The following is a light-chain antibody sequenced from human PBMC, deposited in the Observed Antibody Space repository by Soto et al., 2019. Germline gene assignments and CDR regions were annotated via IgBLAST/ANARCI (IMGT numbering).Light chain of an antibody. CDR3: QQYGRT. CDR2: AAS. V-gene: IGKV3-20*01. Sequence: EIVLTQSPGTLSLSPGESATLSCRVSQSISTNYLAWYQQKPGQAPRLLIYAASSRLTGIPDRFSGSGSGKDFTLTISRLEPEDFAVYYCQQYGRTFGQGTRLEIK. J-gene: IGKJ5*01. CDR1: QSISTNY.